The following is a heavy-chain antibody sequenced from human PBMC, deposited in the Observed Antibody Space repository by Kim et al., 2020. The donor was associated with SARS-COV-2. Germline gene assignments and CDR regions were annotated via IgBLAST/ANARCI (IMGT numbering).Heavy chain of an antibody. Sequence: YRPYLKSRLTITKDTSKNQVVLTMTNMNPVDTAKYYCAHRRSENRGYFDPWGQGTLVTVSS. D-gene: IGHD1-1*01. V-gene: IGHV2-5*01. CDR3: AHRRSENRGYFDP. J-gene: IGHJ5*02.